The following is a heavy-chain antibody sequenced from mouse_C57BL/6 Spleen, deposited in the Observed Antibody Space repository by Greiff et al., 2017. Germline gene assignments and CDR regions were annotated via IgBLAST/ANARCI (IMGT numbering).Heavy chain of an antibody. V-gene: IGHV1-55*01. CDR2: IYPGSGST. D-gene: IGHD2-1*01. Sequence: VQLQQPGAELVKPGASVKMSCKASGYTFTSYWITWVKQRPGQGLEWIGDIYPGSGSTNYNEKFKSTATLTVDTSSSTAYMQLSSLTSEDSAVYYCARVSYGTLYAMDYWGQGTSVTVSS. CDR3: ARVSYGTLYAMDY. CDR1: GYTFTSYW. J-gene: IGHJ4*01.